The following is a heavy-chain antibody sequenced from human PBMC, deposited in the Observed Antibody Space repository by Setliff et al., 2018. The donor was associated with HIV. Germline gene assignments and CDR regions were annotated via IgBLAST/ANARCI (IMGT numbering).Heavy chain of an antibody. V-gene: IGHV3-48*02. CDR1: GLPFRTYS. CDR3: AREKFENGDYEFVSTFDS. Sequence: GSLRLSCVVSGLPFRTYSMNWVRQAPGKGLEWISYIASSSSPIYYADSVQGRFTISRDNDKNSVFLQMDSLRDEDTAVYYCAREKFENGDYEFVSTFDSWGQGTLVTVS. J-gene: IGHJ4*02. CDR2: IASSSSPI. D-gene: IGHD4-17*01.